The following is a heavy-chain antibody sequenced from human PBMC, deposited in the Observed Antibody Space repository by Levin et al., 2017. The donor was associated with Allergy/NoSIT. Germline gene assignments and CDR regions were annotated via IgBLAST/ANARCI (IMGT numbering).Heavy chain of an antibody. Sequence: PGGSLRLSCTVSGGSISSYYWSWIRQPPGKGLEWIGYIYYSGSTKYYPSLKSRVTISLDTSKNQFSLNLSSVTAAATAAYSCARAVSGSGYTKIDYWGQGTLVTVSS. J-gene: IGHJ4*02. CDR2: IYYSGST. D-gene: IGHD5-18*01. CDR1: GGSISSYY. V-gene: IGHV4-59*01. CDR3: ARAVSGSGYTKIDY.